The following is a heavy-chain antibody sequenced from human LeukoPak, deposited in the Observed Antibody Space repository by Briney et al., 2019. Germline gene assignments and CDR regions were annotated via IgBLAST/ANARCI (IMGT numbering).Heavy chain of an antibody. Sequence: SGGSLRLSCAISGFTFSTYWMSWVRQAPGKGLEWVANINQDGTEKYYVDPVKGRFTISRDNAKNSLYLQMNSLRAEDTAVYYCARYCSGGSCFDFWGQGTLVTVSS. CDR3: ARYCSGGSCFDF. V-gene: IGHV3-7*03. CDR2: INQDGTEK. CDR1: GFTFSTYW. J-gene: IGHJ4*02. D-gene: IGHD2-15*01.